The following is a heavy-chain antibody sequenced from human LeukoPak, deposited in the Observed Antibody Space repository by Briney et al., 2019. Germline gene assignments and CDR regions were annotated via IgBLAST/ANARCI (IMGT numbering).Heavy chain of an antibody. CDR3: AEDRLIAVVGNLLY. J-gene: IGHJ4*02. V-gene: IGHV3-23*01. CDR1: GFTFSSYA. D-gene: IGHD6-19*01. CDR2: ISGSGGST. Sequence: GGSLRLSCAASGFTFSSYAMSWVRQAPGKGLEWVSAISGSGGSTYYADSVKGRFTISRDNSKNTLYLQMNSLRAEDTAVYYCAEDRLIAVVGNLLYWGQGTLVTVSS.